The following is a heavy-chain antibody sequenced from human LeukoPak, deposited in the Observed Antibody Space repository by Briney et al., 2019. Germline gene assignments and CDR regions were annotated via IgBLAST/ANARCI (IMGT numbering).Heavy chain of an antibody. CDR2: IYHSGST. D-gene: IGHD2/OR15-2a*01. J-gene: IGHJ3*02. CDR1: GYSISSGYY. Sequence: PSETLSLTCAVSGYSISSGYYWGWIRQPPGKGLEWIGSIYHSGSTSYNPSLKSRVTISVDTSKNQFSLKLSSVTAADTAVYYCARLHSIAISGAFDIWGQGTMVTVSS. V-gene: IGHV4-38-2*01. CDR3: ARLHSIAISGAFDI.